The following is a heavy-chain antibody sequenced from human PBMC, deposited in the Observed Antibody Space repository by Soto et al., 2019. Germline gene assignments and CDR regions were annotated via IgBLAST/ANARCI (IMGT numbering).Heavy chain of an antibody. CDR1: GYTLTELS. CDR2: FDPEDGET. D-gene: IGHD1-20*01. J-gene: IGHJ3*02. V-gene: IGHV1-24*01. CDR3: AKEHKNNLMAPDAFDI. Sequence: GASVKVSCKVSGYTLTELSMHWVRQAPGKGLEWMGGFDPEDGETIYAQKFQGRVTMTEDTSTDTAYMELSSLRSEDTAVYYCAKEHKNNLMAPDAFDIWGQGTMVTVSS.